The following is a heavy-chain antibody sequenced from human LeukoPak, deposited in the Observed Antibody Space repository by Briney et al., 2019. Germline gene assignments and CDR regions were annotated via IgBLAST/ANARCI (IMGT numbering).Heavy chain of an antibody. J-gene: IGHJ4*02. Sequence: ASVKVSCKAPGYTFTSYAMHWVRQAPGQSLEWMGWINAGNGNTKYSQKFQGRVTITRDTSASTAYMELSSLRSEDTAVYYCARGRRDILTGYFDYWGQGTLVTVSS. V-gene: IGHV1-3*01. CDR3: ARGRRDILTGYFDY. CDR1: GYTFTSYA. D-gene: IGHD3-9*01. CDR2: INAGNGNT.